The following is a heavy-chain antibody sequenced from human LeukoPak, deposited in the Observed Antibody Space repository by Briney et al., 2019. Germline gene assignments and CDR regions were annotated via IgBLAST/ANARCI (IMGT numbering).Heavy chain of an antibody. CDR1: GGSISSYY. D-gene: IGHD1-26*01. J-gene: IGHJ4*02. CDR3: ARRLIVGPAFDY. V-gene: IGHV4-4*07. Sequence: KPSETLSLTCTVSGGSISSYYWSWIRQPAGKGLEWIGRIYTSGNTNYSPSLKSRVTMSVDTSKNQLSLKLSSVTAADTAVYYCARRLIVGPAFDYWGQGTLVTVSS. CDR2: IYTSGNT.